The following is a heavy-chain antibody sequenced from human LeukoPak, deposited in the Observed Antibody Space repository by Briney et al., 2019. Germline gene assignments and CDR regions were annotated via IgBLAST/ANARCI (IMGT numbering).Heavy chain of an antibody. Sequence: PGGSLRLSCAASGFTFSSYSMNWVRQAPGKGLEWVSYISSSSSTIYYADSVKGRFTISRDNAKNSLYLQMNSLRAEDTAVYYCARDSGGFNTALGFDYWGQGTLVTVSS. CDR2: ISSSSSTI. J-gene: IGHJ4*02. CDR1: GFTFSSYS. D-gene: IGHD3-16*01. CDR3: ARDSGGFNTALGFDY. V-gene: IGHV3-48*01.